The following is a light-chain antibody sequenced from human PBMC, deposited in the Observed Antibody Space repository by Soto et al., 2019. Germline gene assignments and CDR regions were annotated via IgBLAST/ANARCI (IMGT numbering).Light chain of an antibody. CDR1: QSVSSN. CDR2: GAS. Sequence: EIVMTQSPATLSVSPGERATLSCSARQSVSSNLAWYQQKPVQAPRLLIYGASTRATGIPARFSGSGSGTEVTLTIISLQSEDVAVYYCQQYNNWPITFGQGTRLEIK. J-gene: IGKJ5*01. V-gene: IGKV3-15*01. CDR3: QQYNNWPIT.